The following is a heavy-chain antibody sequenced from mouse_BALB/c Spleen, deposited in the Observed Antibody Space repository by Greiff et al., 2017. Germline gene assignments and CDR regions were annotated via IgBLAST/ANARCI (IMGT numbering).Heavy chain of an antibody. CDR3: ARSKVWYGNYGDYAMDY. Sequence: EVQVVESGGGLVQPGGSRKLSCAASGFTFSSFGMHWVRQAPEKGLEWVAYISSGSSTIYYADTVKGRFTISRDNPKNTLFLQMTSLRSEDTAMYYCARSKVWYGNYGDYAMDYWGQGTSVTVSS. CDR1: GFTFSSFG. CDR2: ISSGSSTI. V-gene: IGHV5-17*02. J-gene: IGHJ4*01. D-gene: IGHD2-10*02.